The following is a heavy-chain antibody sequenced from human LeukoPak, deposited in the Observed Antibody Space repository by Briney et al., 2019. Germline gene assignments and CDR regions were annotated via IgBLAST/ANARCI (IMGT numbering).Heavy chain of an antibody. CDR1: GGSISSTNW. J-gene: IGHJ4*02. CDR2: INHSGST. V-gene: IGHV4-4*02. D-gene: IGHD6-13*01. CDR3: ARGSSWYGY. Sequence: SETLSLTCAVSGGSISSTNWWSWVRQPPGKGLEWIGEINHSGSTNYNPSLKSRVTISVDTSKNQFSLKLSSVTAADTAVYYCARGSSWYGYWGQGTLVTVPS.